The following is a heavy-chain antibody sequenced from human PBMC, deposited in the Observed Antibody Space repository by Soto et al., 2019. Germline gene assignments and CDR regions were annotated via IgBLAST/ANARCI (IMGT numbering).Heavy chain of an antibody. Sequence: GGSLRLSCAASGFTFSSYSMNWVRQAPGKGLEWVSSISSSSSYIYYADSVKGRFTISRDNAKNSLYLQMNSLRAEDTAVYYCARGPIVVVPAAMDDAFDIWGQGTMVTVSS. CDR3: ARGPIVVVPAAMDDAFDI. J-gene: IGHJ3*02. V-gene: IGHV3-21*01. D-gene: IGHD2-2*01. CDR1: GFTFSSYS. CDR2: ISSSSSYI.